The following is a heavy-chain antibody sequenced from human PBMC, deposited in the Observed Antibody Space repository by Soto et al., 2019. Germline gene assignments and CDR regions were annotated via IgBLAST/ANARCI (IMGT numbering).Heavy chain of an antibody. CDR2: IWYDGSNK. Sequence: GGSLRLSCAASGFTFSSYGMHWVRQAPGKGLEWVAVIWYDGSNKYYADSVKGRFTISRDNSKNTLYLQMNSLRAEDTAVYYCARDDPAVGVDYWGQGTLVTVSS. CDR3: ARDDPAVGVDY. V-gene: IGHV3-33*01. J-gene: IGHJ4*02. CDR1: GFTFSSYG.